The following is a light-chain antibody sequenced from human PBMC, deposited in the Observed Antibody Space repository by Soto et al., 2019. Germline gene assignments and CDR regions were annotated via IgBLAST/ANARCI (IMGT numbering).Light chain of an antibody. CDR1: QSVSSN. V-gene: IGKV3-15*01. Sequence: EIVMTQSPATLSVSPGERATLSCRASQSVSSNLAWYQQKPGQAPRLLIYGASTRATGIPARFSVSGSGTEFTLTISSLQSEDFAVYYGQQYNNWPPLTFGGGTKVEIK. CDR2: GAS. J-gene: IGKJ4*01. CDR3: QQYNNWPPLT.